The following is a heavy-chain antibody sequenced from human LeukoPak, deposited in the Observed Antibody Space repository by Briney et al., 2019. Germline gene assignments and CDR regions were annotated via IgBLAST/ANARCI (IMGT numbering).Heavy chain of an antibody. D-gene: IGHD2-15*01. J-gene: IGHJ4*02. Sequence: GGSLRLSCAASGFTFSSYWMTWVRQAPGKGLEWVANINQDGGDKYYLDSVRGRSTISRDNAKTSLYLQMNSLRAEDTAVYYCARGGASYSEANYWGQGTLVTVSS. CDR3: ARGGASYSEANY. V-gene: IGHV3-7*01. CDR1: GFTFSSYW. CDR2: INQDGGDK.